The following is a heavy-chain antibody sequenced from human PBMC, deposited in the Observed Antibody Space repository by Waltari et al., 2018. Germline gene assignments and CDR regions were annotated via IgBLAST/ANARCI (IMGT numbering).Heavy chain of an antibody. J-gene: IGHJ3*02. D-gene: IGHD6-19*01. V-gene: IGHV4-38-2*02. CDR3: ASDLGGTAVATDAFDI. CDR1: GGSLRSGYY. Sequence: QVQLQQSGPGQVKPSETLSLTCPVPGGSLRSGYYWGWIRQPLGKGLEWIGSVSHSGSTYYNPSLKSRVTISIHMSKHQFSLELRSVTAADTAVYFCASDLGGTAVATDAFDIWGQGTMVIVSS. CDR2: VSHSGST.